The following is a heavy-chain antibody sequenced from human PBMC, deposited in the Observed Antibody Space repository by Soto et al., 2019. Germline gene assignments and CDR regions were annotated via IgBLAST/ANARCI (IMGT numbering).Heavy chain of an antibody. D-gene: IGHD2-8*01. V-gene: IGHV1-46*01. CDR3: ARPPFPGCINAVCYPFDY. CDR1: GYTFTDYY. CDR2: INPSGGST. J-gene: IGHJ4*02. Sequence: QVQLVQSGAEVKKPGASVKVSCKASGYTFTDYYIHWVRQAPGQGLEWMGMINPSGGSTDYAQKFRGRATMTRDTSTGTVYMELSSLRSEETAVYYCARPPFPGCINAVCYPFDYWGQGTPVTVSS.